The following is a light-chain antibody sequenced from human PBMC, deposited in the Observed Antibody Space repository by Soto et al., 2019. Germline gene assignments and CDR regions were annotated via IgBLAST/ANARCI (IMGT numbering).Light chain of an antibody. CDR1: QSVSSSY. CDR2: GAS. J-gene: IGKJ5*01. V-gene: IGKV3-20*01. CDR3: QQYGSSPIT. Sequence: EIVLTQSPGTLSLSPGERATLSCRASQSVSSSYLAWYHQRPGQVPRLLIYGASSRATGIPDGFSGSGSGTDFTLTISRLEPEDFAVYYCQQYGSSPITFGQGTRLEIK.